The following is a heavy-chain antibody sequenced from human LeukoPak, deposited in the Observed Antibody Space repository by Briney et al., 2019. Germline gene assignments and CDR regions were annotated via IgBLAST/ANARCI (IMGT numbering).Heavy chain of an antibody. V-gene: IGHV4-31*03. J-gene: IGHJ6*02. CDR2: IYYSGST. Sequence: PSETLSLTCTVSGGSISSGGYYWRWIRQHPGKGLEWIGYIYYSGSTYYNPSLKSRVTISVDMSKNQFSLKLSSVTAADTAVYYCARDGVNGNYGMDVWGQGTTVTVSS. CDR1: GGSISSGGYY. CDR3: ARDGVNGNYGMDV. D-gene: IGHD2-8*01.